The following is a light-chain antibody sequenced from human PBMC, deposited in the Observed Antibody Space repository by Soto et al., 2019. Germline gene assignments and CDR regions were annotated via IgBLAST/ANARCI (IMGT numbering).Light chain of an antibody. J-gene: IGKJ4*01. V-gene: IGKV3-11*01. Sequence: ESVLTQSPATLSLSPGERATLSCRASQTVHNYLAWYQQKPGQVPRLLIYDAVRRATGIPDRFNGSVSGTDFNLTINILEPEAFAVYYCQQRSGRLTFGGGTRVDLK. CDR1: QTVHNY. CDR2: DAV. CDR3: QQRSGRLT.